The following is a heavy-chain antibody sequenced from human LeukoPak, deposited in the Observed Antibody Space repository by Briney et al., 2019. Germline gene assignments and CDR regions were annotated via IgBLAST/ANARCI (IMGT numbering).Heavy chain of an antibody. CDR2: IRPNSGGT. CDR3: ATYSNSTLQYYSGLDV. V-gene: IGHV1-2*02. D-gene: IGHD6-6*01. Sequence: GASVKVSCKTSGYTFTFYYLHWRRQAPGQGLEWMGWIRPNSGGTKNAQKFQSRVTMTRDTSLSTAYMELNRLTSDDTAVYYCATYSNSTLQYYSGLDVWGQGTTVSVSS. CDR1: GYTFTFYY. J-gene: IGHJ6*02.